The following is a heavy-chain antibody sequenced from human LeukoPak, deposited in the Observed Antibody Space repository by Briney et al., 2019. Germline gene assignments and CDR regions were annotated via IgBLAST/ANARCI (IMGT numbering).Heavy chain of an antibody. V-gene: IGHV1-18*01. CDR1: GYTFTSYG. D-gene: IGHD6-19*01. CDR3: AHVGAVAGDDAFDI. Sequence: WASVKVSCKASGYTFTSYGISWVRQAPGQGLEWMGWISAYNGNTNYAQKLQGRVTMTTDTSTSTAYMELRSLRSDDTAVYYCAHVGAVAGDDAFDIWGQGTMVTVSS. CDR2: ISAYNGNT. J-gene: IGHJ3*02.